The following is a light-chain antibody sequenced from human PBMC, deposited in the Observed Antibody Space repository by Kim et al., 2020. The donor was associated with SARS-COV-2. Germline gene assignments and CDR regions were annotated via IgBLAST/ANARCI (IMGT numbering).Light chain of an antibody. CDR2: GAS. CDR1: QSVSRNY. Sequence: SPGQRPTLSGRASQSVSRNYLAWYQQKPGHAPRLLIYGASSRATCIPDRFSGSGSGTDFTLTITRLEPEDFAVYYCQQYSSSPATFGQGTKVDIK. V-gene: IGKV3-20*01. J-gene: IGKJ1*01. CDR3: QQYSSSPAT.